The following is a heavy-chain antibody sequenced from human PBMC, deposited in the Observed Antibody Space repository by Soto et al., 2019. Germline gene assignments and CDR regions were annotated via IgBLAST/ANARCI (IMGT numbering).Heavy chain of an antibody. CDR2: ITTDKGKT. Sequence: QVQLVQSGPEVKKPGASVKVSCKTSGYTFTSYGISWVRQAPGQGLEWMGWITTDKGKTTYAQRFQGRVTMTTDTPTSTPYMERRRLXXXXXXXXXXXXXXXXXXYWGQGTLVTVSS. CDR1: GYTFTSYG. CDR3: XXXXXXXXY. V-gene: IGHV1-18*01. J-gene: IGHJ4*02.